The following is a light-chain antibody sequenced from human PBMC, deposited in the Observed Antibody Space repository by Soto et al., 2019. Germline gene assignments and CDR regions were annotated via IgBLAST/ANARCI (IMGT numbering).Light chain of an antibody. CDR3: QQYSSTFWT. V-gene: IGKV3-20*01. J-gene: IGKJ1*01. CDR1: QSISSSY. Sequence: EIVLTQSPGTLSLSPGERATLSCRASQSISSSYLAWYQQKPGQAPRILVYGASSRATGIPDTFSGSGSGTDFPLTISRLEPEDFALYYCQQYSSTFWTFGQGTKLEIK. CDR2: GAS.